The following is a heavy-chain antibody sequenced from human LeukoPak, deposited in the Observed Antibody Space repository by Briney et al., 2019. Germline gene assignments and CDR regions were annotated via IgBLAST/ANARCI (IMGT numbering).Heavy chain of an antibody. CDR3: ARISSGSYERFDY. J-gene: IGHJ4*02. V-gene: IGHV1-46*01. CDR1: GYTFTSYG. Sequence: ASVKVSCKASGYTFTSYGISWVRQAPGQGLEWMGIINPSGGSTSYAQKFQGRVTMTRDTSTSTVYMELSSLRSEDTAVYYCARISSGSYERFDYWGQGTLVTVSS. D-gene: IGHD1-26*01. CDR2: INPSGGST.